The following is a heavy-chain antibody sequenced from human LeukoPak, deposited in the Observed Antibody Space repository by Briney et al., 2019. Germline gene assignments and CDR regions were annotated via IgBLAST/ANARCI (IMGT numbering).Heavy chain of an antibody. J-gene: IGHJ4*02. Sequence: GGSLRLSCAASGFTFSDAWMSWVRQAPGKGLEWVGRIKSKTYGGTTDYPAPVKGRFTISRDDSKNTVYLQMNSLRAEDTAIYYCAGRDCTNGLCQFDYWGQGTLVTVSS. CDR3: AGRDCTNGLCQFDY. CDR2: IKSKTYGGTT. V-gene: IGHV3-15*01. CDR1: GFTFSDAW. D-gene: IGHD2-8*01.